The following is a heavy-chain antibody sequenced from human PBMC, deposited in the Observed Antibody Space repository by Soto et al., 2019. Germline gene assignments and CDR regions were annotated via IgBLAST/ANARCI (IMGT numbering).Heavy chain of an antibody. CDR2: INHSGST. V-gene: IGHV4-34*01. J-gene: IGHJ6*02. CDR1: GGSFSGYY. Sequence: QVQLQQWGAGLLKPSETLSLTCAVYGGSFSGYYWSWIRQPPGKGLEWIGEINHSGSTNYNPSLKSRVTISVETSKNQCSLKLSSVTAADTAVYYCASTNYYYYGMDVWGQGTTVTVSS. CDR3: ASTNYYYYGMDV.